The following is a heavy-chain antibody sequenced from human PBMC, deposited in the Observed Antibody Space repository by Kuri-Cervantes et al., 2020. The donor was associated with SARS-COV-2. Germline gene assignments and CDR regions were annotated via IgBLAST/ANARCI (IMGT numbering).Heavy chain of an antibody. CDR1: GGSISSYY. CDR3: ARADYGDYVSAFDI. J-gene: IGHJ3*02. V-gene: IGHV4-59*01. D-gene: IGHD4-17*01. Sequence: SETLSLTCTVSGGSISSYYWSWIRQPPGKGLEWIGYIYYSGSTNYNPSLKSRVTISVDTSKNQFSLKLSSVTAADTAVYYCARADYGDYVSAFDIWGQGKMVTVSS. CDR2: IYYSGST.